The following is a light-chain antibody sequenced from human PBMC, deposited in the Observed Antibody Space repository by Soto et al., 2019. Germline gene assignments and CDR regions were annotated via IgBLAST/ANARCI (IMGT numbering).Light chain of an antibody. CDR3: QQLNSYPQT. CDR2: GAS. J-gene: IGKJ5*01. Sequence: DIQMTQSLSTLSASVGDRLXXXXXASQSISSWLAWYQQKPGKAPKVLIYGASNLQSGVPSRFSGSGSGPDFTPTISSLQPEDSATYLCQQLNSYPQTFGQGTRLEIK. V-gene: IGKV1-5*01. CDR1: QSISSW.